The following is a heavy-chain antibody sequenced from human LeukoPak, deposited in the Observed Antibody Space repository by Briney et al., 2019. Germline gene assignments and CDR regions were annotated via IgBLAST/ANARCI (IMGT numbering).Heavy chain of an antibody. J-gene: IGHJ5*02. Sequence: SETLSLTCTVSGGSISSYYWSWIRQPPGKGLEWIGYIYYSGSTNYNPSLKSRVTISVDTSKNQFSLKLSSVTAADTAVYYCAREYSSLFWFDPWGQGTLVTVSS. CDR2: IYYSGST. D-gene: IGHD6-6*01. CDR1: GGSISSYY. V-gene: IGHV4-59*08. CDR3: AREYSSLFWFDP.